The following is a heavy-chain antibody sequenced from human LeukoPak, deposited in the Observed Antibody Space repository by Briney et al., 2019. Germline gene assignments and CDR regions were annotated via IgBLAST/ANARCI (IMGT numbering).Heavy chain of an antibody. V-gene: IGHV3-21*01. CDR2: ISSSSYI. J-gene: IGHJ6*03. D-gene: IGHD1-1*01. CDR1: GFTFSSYS. CDR3: ARPKQLERRWYYYYYYMDV. Sequence: GGSLRLSCAASGFTFSSYSMNWVRQAPGKGLGWVSSISSSSYIYYADSVKGRFTISRDNSKNSLYLQMNSLRAEDTAVYYCARPKQLERRWYYYYYYMDVWGKGTTVTVSS.